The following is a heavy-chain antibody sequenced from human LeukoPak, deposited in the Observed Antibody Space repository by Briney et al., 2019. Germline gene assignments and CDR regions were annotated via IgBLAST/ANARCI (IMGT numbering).Heavy chain of an antibody. CDR2: INHSGST. V-gene: IGHV4-30-2*01. J-gene: IGHJ4*02. D-gene: IGHD6-13*01. CDR1: GGSISSGGYS. CDR3: ASRRYSSSWRKFDY. Sequence: PSETLSLTCAVSGGSISSGGYSWSWIRQPPGKGLEWIGEINHSGSTDYNPSLKSRVTISVDTSKNQFSLKLNSVTAADTAVYYCASRRYSSSWRKFDYWGQGTLVTVSS.